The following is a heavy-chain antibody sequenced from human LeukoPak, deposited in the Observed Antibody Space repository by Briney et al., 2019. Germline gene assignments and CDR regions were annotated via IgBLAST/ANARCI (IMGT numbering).Heavy chain of an antibody. CDR2: INQDGSGK. Sequence: GWSLRLSCATSGFTFSRRWMSWVRQAPGKGLEWVANINQDGSGKYYVDSVKGRFTISRDNAENSLYLQMNSLRAEDTAVYYCARGSEGYCSGGGCYYGMDVWGQGTTVTVSS. CDR3: ARGSEGYCSGGGCYYGMDV. D-gene: IGHD2-15*01. CDR1: GFTFSRRW. J-gene: IGHJ6*01. V-gene: IGHV3-7*01.